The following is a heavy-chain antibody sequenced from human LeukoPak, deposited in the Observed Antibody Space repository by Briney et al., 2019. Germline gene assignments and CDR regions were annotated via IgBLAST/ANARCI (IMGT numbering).Heavy chain of an antibody. D-gene: IGHD6-13*01. CDR3: ARDSGSDSSNWYGKWLAP. J-gene: IGHJ5*02. CDR1: GYTFTSYY. V-gene: IGHV1-18*01. Sequence: ASVKVSCTASGYTFTSYYINRVRQAPGQGLEWMGWISAYNGITNYAQKLQDRVTMTTDTSTSTAYMELRSLTSDDTAVYYCARDSGSDSSNWYGKWLAPWGQGTLVTVSS. CDR2: ISAYNGIT.